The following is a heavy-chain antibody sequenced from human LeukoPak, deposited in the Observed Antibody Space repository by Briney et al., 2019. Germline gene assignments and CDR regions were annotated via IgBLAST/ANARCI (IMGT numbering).Heavy chain of an antibody. CDR3: ARDRMGGRYCLSDY. Sequence: GGSLRLSCAASGFTFSSYWMPWVRHAPGNGLVWVSRINSDGSSTTYAHSVTGRFTISRDNAKNTLYLQMNRLTAEDTSMTYCARDRMGGRYCLSDYWGQGTLVTVSS. CDR1: GFTFSSYW. D-gene: IGHD1-26*01. CDR2: INSDGSST. J-gene: IGHJ4*02. V-gene: IGHV3-74*01.